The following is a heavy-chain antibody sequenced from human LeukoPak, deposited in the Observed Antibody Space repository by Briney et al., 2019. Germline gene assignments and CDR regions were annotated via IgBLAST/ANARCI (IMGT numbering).Heavy chain of an antibody. CDR2: MNPNSGNT. V-gene: IGHV1-8*03. J-gene: IGHJ6*03. D-gene: IGHD6-13*01. CDR3: AREGSSWKKDYYMDV. Sequence: ASVKVSCKASGYTFTSYDINWVRQATGQGLEWMGWMNPNSGNTGYAQKFQGRVTITRNTSISTAYMELSSLRSEDTAVYYCAREGSSWKKDYYMDVWGKGTTVTVSS. CDR1: GYTFTSYD.